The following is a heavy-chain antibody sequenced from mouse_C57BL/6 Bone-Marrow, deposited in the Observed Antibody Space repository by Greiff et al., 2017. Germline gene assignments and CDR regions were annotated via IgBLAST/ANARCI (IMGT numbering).Heavy chain of an antibody. D-gene: IGHD1-1*01. CDR3: AREANHYAMDY. Sequence: VQLQQPGAELVKPGASVKLSCKASGYTFTSYWMQWVKQRPGQGLEWIGELDPSDSYTNYNQKFKGKATLTVATSSSPAYMQLSSLTSEDSAVYYCAREANHYAMDYWGQGTSVTVSS. V-gene: IGHV1-50*01. J-gene: IGHJ4*01. CDR1: GYTFTSYW. CDR2: LDPSDSYT.